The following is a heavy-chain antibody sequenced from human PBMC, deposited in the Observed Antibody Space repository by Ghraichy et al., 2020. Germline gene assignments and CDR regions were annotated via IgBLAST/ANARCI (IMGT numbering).Heavy chain of an antibody. CDR2: ISGSGGST. J-gene: IGHJ4*02. CDR3: AKDSSGAIPYYFDY. Sequence: GESLNISCAASGFTFSSYAMSWVRQAPGKGLEWVSAISGSGGSTYYADSVKGRFTISRDNSKNTLYLQMDSLRAEDTAIYYCAKDSSGAIPYYFDYWGQGTLVTVSS. V-gene: IGHV3-23*01. D-gene: IGHD6-19*01. CDR1: GFTFSSYA.